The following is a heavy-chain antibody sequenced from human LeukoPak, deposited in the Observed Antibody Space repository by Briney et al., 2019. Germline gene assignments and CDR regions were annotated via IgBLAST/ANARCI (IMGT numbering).Heavy chain of an antibody. Sequence: ASVKVSCKASGYTFTGYYMHWVRQAPGQGLEWMGWINPKSGDPIYVQKFQGRVTLTRDTSIDTAYMELSRLRSDDTAVYYCARQAYYYGSGSYYIMFDPWGQGTLVTVSS. CDR2: INPKSGDP. D-gene: IGHD3-10*01. J-gene: IGHJ5*02. CDR1: GYTFTGYY. CDR3: ARQAYYYGSGSYYIMFDP. V-gene: IGHV1-2*02.